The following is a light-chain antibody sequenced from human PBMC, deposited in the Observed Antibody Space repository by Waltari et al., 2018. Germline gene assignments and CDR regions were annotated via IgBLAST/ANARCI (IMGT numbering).Light chain of an antibody. CDR2: LGS. J-gene: IGKJ3*01. Sequence: DIVMTQSPLSLPVTPGEPASISCRSSQSLLHSNGYNYLDWYLQKPGQSPHLLIYLGSNRASGVPDRVSGSGSGTDFTLKISRVEAEYVGVYYCMQALQSPFTFGPGTKVDIK. V-gene: IGKV2-28*01. CDR1: QSLLHSNGYNY. CDR3: MQALQSPFT.